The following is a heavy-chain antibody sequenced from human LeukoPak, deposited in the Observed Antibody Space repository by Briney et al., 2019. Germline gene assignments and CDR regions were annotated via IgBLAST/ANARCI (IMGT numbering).Heavy chain of an antibody. CDR3: AAQPVGDGSLAVDY. J-gene: IGHJ4*02. CDR1: GGSISSYY. CDR2: IYYSGST. V-gene: IGHV4-59*08. D-gene: IGHD5-24*01. Sequence: SETLSLTCTVSGGSISSYYWSWIRRPPGKGLEWIGYIYYSGSTNYNPSLKSRVTISVDTSKNQFSLKLSSVTAADTAVYYCAAQPVGDGSLAVDYWGQGTLVTVSS.